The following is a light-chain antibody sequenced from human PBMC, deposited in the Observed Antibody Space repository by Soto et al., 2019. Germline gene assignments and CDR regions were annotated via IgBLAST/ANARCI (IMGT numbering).Light chain of an antibody. J-gene: IGLJ1*01. CDR3: SSYTSSSTPLYV. CDR2: DVS. V-gene: IGLV2-14*01. Sequence: QYALTQPASVSGSPGQSITISCTATSSDVGGYNYVSWYQQHPGKAPKLMIYDVSNRPSGVSNRFSGSKSGNTASLTISGLQAEDEADYYCSSYTSSSTPLYVFGTGTKLTVL. CDR1: SSDVGGYNY.